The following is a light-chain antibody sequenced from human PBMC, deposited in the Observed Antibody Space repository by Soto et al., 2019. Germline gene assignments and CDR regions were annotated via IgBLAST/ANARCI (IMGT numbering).Light chain of an antibody. CDR2: DVS. CDR3: CSYAGSYTFYV. Sequence: QSALTQPRSVSGSPGQSVTISCTGTSSDVGFYNYVSWYQQHPGKAPKLMIYDVSKRPSGVPDRFSGSKSGNTASLTISGLQAEDEADYYCCSYAGSYTFYVFGTGNKLTVL. J-gene: IGLJ1*01. CDR1: SSDVGFYNY. V-gene: IGLV2-11*01.